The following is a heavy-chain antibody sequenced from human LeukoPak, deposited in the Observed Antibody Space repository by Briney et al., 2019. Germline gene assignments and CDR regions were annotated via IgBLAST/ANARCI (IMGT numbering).Heavy chain of an antibody. CDR3: AREGGSGSLDY. J-gene: IGHJ4*02. D-gene: IGHD3-10*01. CDR2: IYPGDSDT. Sequence: GESLKISCKGSGYTFSNFWIGWVRQMPGKGLEWMGIIYPGDSDTRYSPSFQGQVTISVDKSITTAHLQWSSPKASDTAMYYCAREGGSGSLDYWGQGTLVTVSS. V-gene: IGHV5-51*01. CDR1: GYTFSNFW.